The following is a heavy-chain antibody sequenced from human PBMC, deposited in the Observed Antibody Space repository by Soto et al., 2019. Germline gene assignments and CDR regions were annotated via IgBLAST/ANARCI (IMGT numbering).Heavy chain of an antibody. J-gene: IGHJ4*02. D-gene: IGHD3-22*01. CDR3: ARDRVGYYYDSSGYLFDY. Sequence: SETLSLTCAVSGGSISSGGYSWSWIRQPPGKGLEWIGYIYHSGSTYYNPSLKSRVTISVDRSKNQFSLKLSSVTAADTAVYYCARDRVGYYYDSSGYLFDYWGQGTLVTVSS. CDR1: GGSISSGGYS. V-gene: IGHV4-30-2*01. CDR2: IYHSGST.